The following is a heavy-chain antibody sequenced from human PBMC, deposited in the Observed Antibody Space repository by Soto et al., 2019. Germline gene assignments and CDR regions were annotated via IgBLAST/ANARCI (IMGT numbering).Heavy chain of an antibody. Sequence: ASVKVSCTASGYTFTSYGISWVRQAPGQGLEWMGWISAYNGNTNYAQKLQGRVTMTTDTSTSTAYMELRSLRSDDTAVYYCARDPAQTDAFDIWGQGTMVTVSS. J-gene: IGHJ3*02. CDR1: GYTFTSYG. CDR2: ISAYNGNT. V-gene: IGHV1-18*01. CDR3: ARDPAQTDAFDI.